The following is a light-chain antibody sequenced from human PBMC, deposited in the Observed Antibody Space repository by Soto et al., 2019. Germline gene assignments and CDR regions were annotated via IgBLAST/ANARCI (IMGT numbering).Light chain of an antibody. CDR1: QGIRND. V-gene: IGKV1-17*01. CDR3: LQHNSYPLT. CDR2: AAS. J-gene: IGKJ4*01. Sequence: DIPMTQSPSSLSASVGDRVTITCRASQGIRNDLGWYQQKPGQAPKRLNYAASSLQSGVPSRFSSSGSGTEFNLTITSLQTDDFATYYCLQHNSYPLTFGGAINVEFK.